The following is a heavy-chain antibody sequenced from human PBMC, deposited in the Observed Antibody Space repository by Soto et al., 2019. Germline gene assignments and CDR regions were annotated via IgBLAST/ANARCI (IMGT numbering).Heavy chain of an antibody. J-gene: IGHJ4*02. CDR1: GFSLSTSGMC. V-gene: IGHV2-70*11. CDR3: ARIRTYYDYTLSPSGGDYFDY. D-gene: IGHD3-16*01. CDR2: IDWDDDK. Sequence: SGPTLVNPTQTLTLTCTFSGFSLSTSGMCVSWIRQPPGKALEWLARIDWDDDKYYSTSLKTRLTISKDTSKNQVVLTMTNMDPVDTATYYCARIRTYYDYTLSPSGGDYFDYWGQGTLVTVSS.